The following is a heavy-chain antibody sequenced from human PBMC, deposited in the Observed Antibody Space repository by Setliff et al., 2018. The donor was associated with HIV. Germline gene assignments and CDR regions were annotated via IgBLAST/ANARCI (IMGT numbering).Heavy chain of an antibody. D-gene: IGHD3-22*01. V-gene: IGHV4-38-2*01. Sequence: SETLSLTCAVSGYSISSGFYWGWIRQPPGKGLEWIGSIYHSGSTYYSPSLKSRVGFSVDTSKNQLSLKLRSVTAADSAMYYCARQKETYYYDSSGYPAYFDYWGQGTLVTVSS. J-gene: IGHJ4*02. CDR1: GYSISSGFY. CDR2: IYHSGST. CDR3: ARQKETYYYDSSGYPAYFDY.